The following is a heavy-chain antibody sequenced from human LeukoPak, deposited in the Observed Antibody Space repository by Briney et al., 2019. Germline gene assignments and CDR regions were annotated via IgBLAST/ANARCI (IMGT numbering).Heavy chain of an antibody. CDR3: AGLKKSSGWGYYYYMDV. V-gene: IGHV4-39*01. J-gene: IGHJ6*03. CDR2: IYYSGST. D-gene: IGHD6-19*01. CDR1: GGSISSSSYY. Sequence: SETLSLTCTVSGGSISSSSYYWGWIRQPPGKGLEWIGSIYYSGSTYYNPSLKSRVTISVDTSKNQFSLKLSSVTAADTAVYYCAGLKKSSGWGYYYYMDVWGKGTTVTVSS.